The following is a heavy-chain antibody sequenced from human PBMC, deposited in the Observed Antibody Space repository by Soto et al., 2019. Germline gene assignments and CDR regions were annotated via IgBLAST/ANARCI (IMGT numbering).Heavy chain of an antibody. Sequence: ASVKVSCKASGYTFTSYAMHCVRQAPGQRLEWMGWINAGNGNTKYSQKFQGRVTITRDTSASTAYMELSSLRSEDTAVYYCARRVVDIVVVPAAMDDAFDIWGQGTMVTVSS. CDR2: INAGNGNT. CDR3: ARRVVDIVVVPAAMDDAFDI. J-gene: IGHJ3*02. CDR1: GYTFTSYA. V-gene: IGHV1-3*01. D-gene: IGHD2-2*03.